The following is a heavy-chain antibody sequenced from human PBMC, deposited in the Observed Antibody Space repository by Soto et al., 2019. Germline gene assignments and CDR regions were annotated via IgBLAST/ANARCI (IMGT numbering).Heavy chain of an antibody. CDR3: ARDRWGWEKGGYPHSNGMIV. Sequence: EEQLVETGGKLVQPGGSLRLSCVVSGFTVSSNYMRWVRQAPGGGLEWVSSIYGGGDTFYADSVKGRFTISKDSSQNTLYLQMSSLKADDSAVYYCARDRWGWEKGGYPHSNGMIVWGQGTTVTVSS. D-gene: IGHD5-12*01. J-gene: IGHJ6*02. CDR1: GFTVSSNY. CDR2: IYGGGDT. V-gene: IGHV3-53*02.